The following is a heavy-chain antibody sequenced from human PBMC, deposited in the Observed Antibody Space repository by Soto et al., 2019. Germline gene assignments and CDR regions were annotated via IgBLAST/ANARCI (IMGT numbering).Heavy chain of an antibody. V-gene: IGHV1-3*01. D-gene: IGHD3-22*01. CDR3: ARGDYYDIHDY. CDR2: INAGNGNT. J-gene: IGHJ4*02. CDR1: GYTFTSYA. Sequence: QVQLVQSGAEVKKPGASVKVSCKASGYTFTSYAMHWVRQAPGQRLEWMGWINAGNGNTKYSQKFQGRVTITRDTSASTAYMEVSSLRSEGTAVDYCARGDYYDIHDYWGQGTLVTVSS.